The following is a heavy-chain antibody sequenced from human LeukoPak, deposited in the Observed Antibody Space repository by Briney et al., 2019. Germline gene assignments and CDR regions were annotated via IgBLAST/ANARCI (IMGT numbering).Heavy chain of an antibody. D-gene: IGHD3-22*01. CDR3: ARDCCSDNRYDS. CDR1: GIRVSDNY. J-gene: IGHJ4*02. Sequence: GGSLRLSCAASGIRVSDNYMTWVRQPPGRGPEWVSVIYSAGTTLYADSVRSRFTISRDNSKNTVYLQMNSLRAEDTAVYYCARDCCSDNRYDSWGQGTLVTVSS. V-gene: IGHV3-66*01. CDR2: IYSAGTT.